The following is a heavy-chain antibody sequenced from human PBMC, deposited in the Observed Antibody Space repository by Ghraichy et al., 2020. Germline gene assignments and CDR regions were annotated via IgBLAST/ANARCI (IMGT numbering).Heavy chain of an antibody. J-gene: IGHJ6*02. Sequence: ASVKVSCKVSGYIFSDYYVHWVRQAPGQGLEWMGCINANSGATNYTERFQGRVTLTRDMSIRTAFMELRSLKSDDTAVYFCARVGAGGLYNYHAGLDVWGQGTTVSVSS. CDR2: INANSGAT. CDR3: ARVGAGGLYNYHAGLDV. V-gene: IGHV1-2*02. D-gene: IGHD1-1*01. CDR1: GYIFSDYY.